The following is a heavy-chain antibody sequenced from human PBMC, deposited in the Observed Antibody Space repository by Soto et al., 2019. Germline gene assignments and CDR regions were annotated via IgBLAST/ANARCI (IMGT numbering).Heavy chain of an antibody. CDR3: ATNSYYSLGV. CDR1: SGSISSAHW. J-gene: IGHJ6*02. V-gene: IGHV4-4*02. Sequence: QVQLQESGPGLVKPSGTLSLTCAVSSGSISSAHWWNWVRQPPGKGLEWIGEIYHSGSTNYNPSLKGRVTVSVDKSMNQFSLKLTSVTDADTAVYYCATNSYYSLGVWGQGTTVTVSS. CDR2: IYHSGST.